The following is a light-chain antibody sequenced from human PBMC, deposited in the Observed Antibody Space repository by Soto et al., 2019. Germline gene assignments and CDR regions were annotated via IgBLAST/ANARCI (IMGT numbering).Light chain of an antibody. CDR2: DAS. J-gene: IGKJ3*01. CDR3: QQYDKWPIT. Sequence: EIVLTQSPAALSVSPGERATLSCRASQRIIINLAWYQQRPGQSPRLLIYDASTRATGIPAGFSGSGSETEFTLTISGVQSEDFAVYYCQQYDKWPITFGPGTKVDIK. V-gene: IGKV3-15*01. CDR1: QRIIIN.